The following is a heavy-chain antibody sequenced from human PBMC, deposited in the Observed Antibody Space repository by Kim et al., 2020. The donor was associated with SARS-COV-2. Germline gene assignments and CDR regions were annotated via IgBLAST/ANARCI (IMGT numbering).Heavy chain of an antibody. CDR2: ISYDGSNK. Sequence: GGSLRLSCAASGFTFSSYAMHWVRQAPGKGLEWVAVISYDGSNKYYADSVKGRFTISRDNSKNTLYLQMNSLRAEDTAVYYCARDGHIAALGYWGQGTLVTVSS. CDR1: GFTFSSYA. D-gene: IGHD6-6*01. CDR3: ARDGHIAALGY. V-gene: IGHV3-30*04. J-gene: IGHJ4*02.